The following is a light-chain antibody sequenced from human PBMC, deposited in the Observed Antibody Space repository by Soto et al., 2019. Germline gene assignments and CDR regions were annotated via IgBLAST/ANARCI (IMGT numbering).Light chain of an antibody. CDR1: QSVSSSS. V-gene: IGKV3D-20*02. J-gene: IGKJ1*01. Sequence: DIVLTQSPATLSLSPGERATLSCRSSQSVSSSSLAWYQKKPGQAPRLLIYDASHRATGIPARFSGSGSGTDFNLTINRLETEDFALYYCQQRYNWPPTFGQGTKLDIK. CDR3: QQRYNWPPT. CDR2: DAS.